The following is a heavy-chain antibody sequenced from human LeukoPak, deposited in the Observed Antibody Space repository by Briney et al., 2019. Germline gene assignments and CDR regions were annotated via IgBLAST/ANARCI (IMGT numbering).Heavy chain of an antibody. V-gene: IGHV4-59*12. CDR3: ARGGESLAAFDI. CDR2: IYYSGST. Sequence: SETLSLTCTVSGGSISSYYWSWIRQPPGKGLEWIGYIYYSGSTNYNPSLKSRVTISVDRSKNQFSLKLSSVTAADTAVYYCARGGESLAAFDIWGQGTMVTVSS. CDR1: GGSISSYY. J-gene: IGHJ3*02. D-gene: IGHD2-21*01.